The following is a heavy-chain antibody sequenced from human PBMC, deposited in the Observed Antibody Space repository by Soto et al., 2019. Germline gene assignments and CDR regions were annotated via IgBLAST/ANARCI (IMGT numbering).Heavy chain of an antibody. CDR1: GFTFSSYG. Sequence: PGWSLRLSCAASGFTFSSYGMHWVRQAPGKGLEWVAVISYDGSNKYYADSVKGRFTISRDNSKNTLYLQMNSLRAEDTAVYYCAKDRSHYDFWSGYYTHYYYYGMDVWGQGTTVTVSS. V-gene: IGHV3-30*18. CDR3: AKDRSHYDFWSGYYTHYYYYGMDV. CDR2: ISYDGSNK. D-gene: IGHD3-3*01. J-gene: IGHJ6*02.